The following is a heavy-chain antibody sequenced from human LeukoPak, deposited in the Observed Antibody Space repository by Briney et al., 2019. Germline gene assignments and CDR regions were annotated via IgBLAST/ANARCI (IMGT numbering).Heavy chain of an antibody. CDR3: ARSPFVVVTATNTYYYYGMDV. CDR2: INPSGGST. CDR1: GYTFTIYY. Sequence: ASVKVSFTASGYTFTIYYMHWVRQAPGQGLEWMGIINPSGGSTSYAQKFQGRVTMTRDTSTSTVYMELSSLRSEDTAVYYCARSPFVVVTATNTYYYYGMDVWGQGTTVTVSS. J-gene: IGHJ6*02. V-gene: IGHV1-46*01. D-gene: IGHD2-21*02.